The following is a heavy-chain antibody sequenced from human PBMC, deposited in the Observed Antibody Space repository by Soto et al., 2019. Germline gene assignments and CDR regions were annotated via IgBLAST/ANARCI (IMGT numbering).Heavy chain of an antibody. CDR3: ARHTGYGEWDQEFQIVYGMDV. J-gene: IGHJ6*02. D-gene: IGHD3-9*01. CDR2: IYYSGST. V-gene: IGHV4-59*01. Sequence: PSETLSLTCTVSGGSISSYYWSWIRQPPGKGLEWIGYIYYSGSTNYNPSLKSRVTISVDTSKNQFSLKLSSVTAADTAMYYCARHTGYGEWDQEFQIVYGMDVWGQGTTVTVSS. CDR1: GGSISSYY.